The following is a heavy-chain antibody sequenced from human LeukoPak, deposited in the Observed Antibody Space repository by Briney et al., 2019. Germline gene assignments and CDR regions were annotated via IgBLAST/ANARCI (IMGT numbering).Heavy chain of an antibody. Sequence: ASVKVSCKASGYTFTGYYMHWVRQAPGQGLEGMGWINPNSGGTNYAQKFQGWVTMTRDTSISTAYMELSRLRSDDTAVYYCARGLGYSGYDYDYWGQGTLVTVSS. CDR2: INPNSGGT. CDR1: GYTFTGYY. D-gene: IGHD5-12*01. V-gene: IGHV1-2*04. CDR3: ARGLGYSGYDYDY. J-gene: IGHJ4*02.